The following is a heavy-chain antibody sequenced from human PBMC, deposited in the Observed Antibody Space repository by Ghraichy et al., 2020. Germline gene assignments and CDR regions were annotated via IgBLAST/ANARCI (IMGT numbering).Heavy chain of an antibody. V-gene: IGHV3-11*01. CDR2: ISSSGSNI. J-gene: IGHJ4*02. Sequence: LSLTCAASGFTFSDYYMSWIRQAPGKGLEWVSYISSSGSNIYYADSVKGRFTISRDNAKNSLYLQMNSLRADDTAVYYGARVKGWLDYFDYWGQGTLVTVSS. CDR1: GFTFSDYY. D-gene: IGHD6-19*01. CDR3: ARVKGWLDYFDY.